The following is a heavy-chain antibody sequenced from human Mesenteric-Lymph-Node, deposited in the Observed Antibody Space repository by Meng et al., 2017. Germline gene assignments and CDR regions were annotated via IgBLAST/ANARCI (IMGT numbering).Heavy chain of an antibody. J-gene: IGHJ4*02. CDR2: IYTSGST. CDR3: ARVGSGWYYIDY. CDR1: GGSISSYY. Sequence: GSLRLSCTVSGGSISSYYWSWIRQPAGKGLEWIGRIYTSGSTNYNPSLKSRVTISVDTSKNQFSLKLSSVTAADTAVYYCARVGSGWYYIDYWGQGTLVTVSS. D-gene: IGHD6-19*01. V-gene: IGHV4-4*07.